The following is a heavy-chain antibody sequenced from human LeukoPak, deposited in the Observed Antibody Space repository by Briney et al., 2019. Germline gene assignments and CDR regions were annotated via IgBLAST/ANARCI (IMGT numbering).Heavy chain of an antibody. CDR1: GGSISSGGYY. V-gene: IGHV4-31*03. CDR2: IYYSGST. CDR3: ARVNSGSYELKYYFDY. D-gene: IGHD1-26*01. Sequence: PSETLSLTCTVSGGSISSGGYYWSWIRQHPGKGLEWIGYIYYSGSTYYNPSLKCRVTISVDTSKNQFSLKLSSVTAADTAVYYCARVNSGSYELKYYFDYWGQGTLVTVSS. J-gene: IGHJ4*02.